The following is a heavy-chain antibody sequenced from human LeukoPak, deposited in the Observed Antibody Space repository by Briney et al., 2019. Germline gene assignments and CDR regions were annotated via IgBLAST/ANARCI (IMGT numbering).Heavy chain of an antibody. CDR2: IRSKGYGGTT. Sequence: PGGSLRLSCAASGFTFSSYEINWVRQAPGKGLEWVGFIRSKGYGGTTEYAASVKGRFTISRDDSKSIAYLQMNSLKTEDTAVYYCTRQSSGSHWGQGTLVTVSS. D-gene: IGHD3-10*01. V-gene: IGHV3-49*04. CDR1: GFTFSSYE. J-gene: IGHJ4*02. CDR3: TRQSSGSH.